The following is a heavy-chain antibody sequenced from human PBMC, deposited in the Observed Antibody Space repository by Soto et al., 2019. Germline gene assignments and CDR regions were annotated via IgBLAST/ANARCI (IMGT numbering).Heavy chain of an antibody. J-gene: IGHJ4*02. Sequence: SGPTLVNPTQTLTLTCTFSGFSLSTSGVGVGWIRQPPGEALEWLALIYWDDYKHFSPSLESRLTITKDTSKNQVVLTMTNMDPVDTATYYCVHKGGGDRILDYWGQGTLVTISS. D-gene: IGHD3-16*01. CDR3: VHKGGGDRILDY. CDR1: GFSLSTSGVG. V-gene: IGHV2-5*02. CDR2: IYWDDYK.